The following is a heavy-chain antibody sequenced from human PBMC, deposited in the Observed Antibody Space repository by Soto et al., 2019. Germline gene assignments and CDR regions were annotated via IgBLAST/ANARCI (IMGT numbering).Heavy chain of an antibody. CDR1: GFTVSSNY. CDR3: ARLKWLVKSGYFQH. Sequence: GGSRRLSCAASGFTVSSNYMSWVRQAPGKGLEWVSVIYSGGSTYYADSVKGRFTISRHNSKNTLYLQMNSLRAEDTAVYYCARLKWLVKSGYFQHWGQGTLVTVSS. D-gene: IGHD6-19*01. V-gene: IGHV3-53*04. J-gene: IGHJ1*01. CDR2: IYSGGST.